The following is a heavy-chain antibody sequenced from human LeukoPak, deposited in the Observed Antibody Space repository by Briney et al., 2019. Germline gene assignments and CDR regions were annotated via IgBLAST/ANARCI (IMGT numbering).Heavy chain of an antibody. D-gene: IGHD2-15*01. Sequence: GRSLRLSCAASGFTFSSYGMHWVRQAPGKGLEWVAVMSYDGSNKYYADSVKGRFTISRDNSKNTLYLQMNSLRAEDTAVYYCAKVVAATVEYYYYGMDVWGQGTTVTVSS. CDR1: GFTFSSYG. J-gene: IGHJ6*02. CDR3: AKVVAATVEYYYYGMDV. CDR2: MSYDGSNK. V-gene: IGHV3-30*18.